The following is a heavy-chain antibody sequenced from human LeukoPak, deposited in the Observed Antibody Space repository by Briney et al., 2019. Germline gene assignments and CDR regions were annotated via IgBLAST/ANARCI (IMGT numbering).Heavy chain of an antibody. CDR3: ARVKRDFWSGYSLDY. CDR2: IYSSGST. V-gene: IGHV4-4*07. J-gene: IGHJ4*02. Sequence: PSETLSLTCTVSGGSISSYYWSWIRQPAGKGLEWIGRIYSSGSTNYNPSLKSRVTMSIDTSKNQFSLKLSSVTAADTAVYYCARVKRDFWSGYSLDYWGQGTLVTVSS. D-gene: IGHD3-3*01. CDR1: GGSISSYY.